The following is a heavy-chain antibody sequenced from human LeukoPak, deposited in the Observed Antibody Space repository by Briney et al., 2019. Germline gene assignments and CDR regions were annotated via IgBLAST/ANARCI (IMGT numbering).Heavy chain of an antibody. J-gene: IGHJ3*02. V-gene: IGHV4-39*07. CDR1: GGSISSSSYY. D-gene: IGHD2-21*01. Sequence: SETLSLTCTVSGGSISSSSYYWGWIRQPPGKGLEWIGNIYYSGSTYYNPSLKSRVTISVDTSKNQFSLKLSSVTAADTAVYYCASRVSYCGGDCYSRAFDIWGQGTMVTVSS. CDR3: ASRVSYCGGDCYSRAFDI. CDR2: IYYSGST.